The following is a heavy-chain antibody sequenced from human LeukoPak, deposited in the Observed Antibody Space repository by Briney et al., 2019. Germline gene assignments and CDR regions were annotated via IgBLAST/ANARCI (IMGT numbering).Heavy chain of an antibody. D-gene: IGHD6-19*01. Sequence: SETLSLTCAVYGGSFSGYYWSWIRQPPGKGLEWIGEINHSGSTDYNPSLKSRVTISVDTSKNQFSLKLSSVTAADTAVYYCARSSSGWYGGSFYYFDYWGQGTLVTVSS. CDR1: GGSFSGYY. V-gene: IGHV4-34*01. J-gene: IGHJ4*02. CDR3: ARSSSGWYGGSFYYFDY. CDR2: INHSGST.